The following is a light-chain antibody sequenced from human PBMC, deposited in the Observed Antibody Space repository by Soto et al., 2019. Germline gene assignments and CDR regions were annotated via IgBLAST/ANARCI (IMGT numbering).Light chain of an antibody. CDR2: EGN. J-gene: IGLJ2*01. CDR3: CSYAGSSTFVV. Sequence: QSVLTQPASVSGSPGQSITISCAGTSSDVGSYNFVSWYQQHPGKAPKLMIYEGNKWPSGVSNRFSGSKSGNTASLTISGLQAADEADYYCCSYAGSSTFVVFGGGIKLTVL. CDR1: SSDVGSYNF. V-gene: IGLV2-23*03.